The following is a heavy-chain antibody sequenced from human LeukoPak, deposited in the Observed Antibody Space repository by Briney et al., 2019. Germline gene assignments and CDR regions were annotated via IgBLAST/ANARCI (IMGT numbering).Heavy chain of an antibody. Sequence: PGGSLRLSCAGSGFTFSGYWMSWVRRAPGKGLEWVANIKQDGSNKYYVDSVKGRFTISRDNAKNSLSLQMNSLRAEDTGVYYCTRNEVWGQGTLVTVSS. J-gene: IGHJ4*02. CDR2: IKQDGSNK. CDR3: TRNEV. CDR1: GFTFSGYW. V-gene: IGHV3-7*01. D-gene: IGHD1-1*01.